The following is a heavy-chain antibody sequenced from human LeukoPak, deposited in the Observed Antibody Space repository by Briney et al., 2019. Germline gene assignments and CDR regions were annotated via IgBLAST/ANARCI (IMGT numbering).Heavy chain of an antibody. CDR3: ARGPAANSGNYYVGDY. D-gene: IGHD1-26*01. CDR2: ISSSSSTI. CDR1: GFTFNSYS. V-gene: IGHV3-48*04. J-gene: IGHJ4*02. Sequence: GGSLRLSCAASGFTFNSYSMNWVRQAPGKGLEWVSYISSSSSTIYYADSVKGRFTISRDNAKNTLYLQMNSLRAEDTAVYYCARGPAANSGNYYVGDYWGQGTLVTVSS.